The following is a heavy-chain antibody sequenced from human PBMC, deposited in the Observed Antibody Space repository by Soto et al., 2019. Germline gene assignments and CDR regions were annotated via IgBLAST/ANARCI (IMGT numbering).Heavy chain of an antibody. D-gene: IGHD5-12*01. CDR3: ARHGGYNYYFFDS. Sequence: PSETLSLTCSVSGGSISSSSYYWGWIRQAPGKGLEWIGGIYYRGNTYYNPSLKSRVTISVDTSKNHFSLKLSSMTAADTAMYYCARHGGYNYYFFDSWGQGTLVTVSS. J-gene: IGHJ4*02. CDR2: IYYRGNT. V-gene: IGHV4-39*01. CDR1: GGSISSSSYY.